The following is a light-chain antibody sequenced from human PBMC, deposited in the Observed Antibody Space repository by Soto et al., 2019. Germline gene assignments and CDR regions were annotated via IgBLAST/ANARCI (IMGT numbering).Light chain of an antibody. CDR2: DAS. CDR3: QQYDNLPSLT. J-gene: IGKJ4*01. Sequence: DIQMTQSPSSLSASVGDRVTITCQASQDINSYLNWFQQKPGKAPKVLIYDASNLKTGVPSRFSGSGSGTHYTFTISSLQPEDIATYYCQQYDNLPSLTFGGGTKVDNK. CDR1: QDINSY. V-gene: IGKV1-33*01.